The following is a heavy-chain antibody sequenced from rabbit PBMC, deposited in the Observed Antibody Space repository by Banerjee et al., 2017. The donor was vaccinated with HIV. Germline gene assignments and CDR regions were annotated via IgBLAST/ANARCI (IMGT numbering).Heavy chain of an antibody. V-gene: IGHV1S45*01. CDR3: ARGWDDYGDYGGYYFNL. CDR1: GFSFSSNYW. D-gene: IGHD2-1*01. CDR2: IRTDGGST. Sequence: QEQLEESGGDLVKPEGSLTLTCTASGFSFSSNYWICWVRQAPGKGLEWIGCIRTDGGSTYYASWAKGRFTISSDNAQNTVDLQMNSLTAADTATYFCARGWDDYGDYGGYYFNLWGQGTLVTVS. J-gene: IGHJ4*01.